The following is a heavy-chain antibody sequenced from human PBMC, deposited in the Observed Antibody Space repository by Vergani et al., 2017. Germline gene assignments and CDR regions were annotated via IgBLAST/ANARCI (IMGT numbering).Heavy chain of an antibody. D-gene: IGHD6-6*01. CDR3: ARWGREQLGGNYYYGMDV. Sequence: EVQLVESGGGLVQPGRSLRLSCTASGFTFGDYAMSWVRQAPGKGLEWVGFIRSKAYGGTTEYAASVKGRFTISRDDSKSIAYLQMNSLRAEDTAVYYCARWGREQLGGNYYYGMDVWGQGTMVTVSS. CDR2: IRSKAYGGTT. J-gene: IGHJ6*02. CDR1: GFTFGDYA. V-gene: IGHV3-49*04.